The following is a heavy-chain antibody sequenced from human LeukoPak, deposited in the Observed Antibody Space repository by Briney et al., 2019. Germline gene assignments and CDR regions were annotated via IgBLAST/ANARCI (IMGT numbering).Heavy chain of an antibody. V-gene: IGHV3-43*02. D-gene: IGHD3-22*01. CDR3: AKVYRYYDSSCQH. CDR1: GFTFDDYA. CDR2: ISGDGRST. Sequence: QPGGSLGLSCAASGFTFDDYAMHWVRQAPGKGLEWVSLISGDGRSTYFADSVKGRFTISRDNSKNSLYLQMNSLRTEDTALYYCAKVYRYYDSSCQHWGQGTLVTVSS. J-gene: IGHJ1*01.